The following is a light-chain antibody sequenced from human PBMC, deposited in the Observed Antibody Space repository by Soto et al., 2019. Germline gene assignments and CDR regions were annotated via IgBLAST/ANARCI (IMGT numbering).Light chain of an antibody. CDR2: GAS. J-gene: IGKJ5*01. V-gene: IGKV3-15*01. Sequence: EIVMTQSPVTVSVSPGERATLSCRASQSVSSNLVWYQQKPGQAPRLLIYGASTRATGIPARFSGSGSGTEFTLTISSLQSEDFAVYYCQQYNNWPPGITFGQGTRLEIK. CDR3: QQYNNWPPGIT. CDR1: QSVSSN.